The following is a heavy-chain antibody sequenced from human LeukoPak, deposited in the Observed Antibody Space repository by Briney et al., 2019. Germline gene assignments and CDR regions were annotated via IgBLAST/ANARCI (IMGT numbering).Heavy chain of an antibody. CDR3: ARTTGYGSGSYYKRWYNWFDP. CDR1: GGSISSDNYF. CDR2: FYTSGRT. J-gene: IGHJ5*02. D-gene: IGHD3-10*01. Sequence: PSQALSLTCTVSGGSISSDNYFWSWIRQPAGKGLEWNGRFYTSGRTNYNPSLKSRVTISVDTSKNQFSLKLSSVTAADTAVYYCARTTGYGSGSYYKRWYNWFDPWGQGTLVTVSS. V-gene: IGHV4-61*02.